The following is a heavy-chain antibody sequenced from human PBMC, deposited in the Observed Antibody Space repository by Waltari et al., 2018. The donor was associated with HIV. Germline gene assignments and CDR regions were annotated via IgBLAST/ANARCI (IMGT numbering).Heavy chain of an antibody. J-gene: IGHJ4*02. CDR3: ARGDGFGESYRPIDY. CDR1: GGSISSSSYY. V-gene: IGHV4-39*07. Sequence: QLQLQESGPGLVKPSEPLSLTCTVSGGSISSSSYYWGWFRQPPGTGLEWIGSIYFSGSTDYNPSLKGRGTISVDTSKNQFSLKLSSVTAADTAVYYCARGDGFGESYRPIDYWGQGTLVTVSS. D-gene: IGHD3-10*01. CDR2: IYFSGST.